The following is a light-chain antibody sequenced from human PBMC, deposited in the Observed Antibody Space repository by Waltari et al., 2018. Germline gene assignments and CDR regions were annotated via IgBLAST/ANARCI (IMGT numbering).Light chain of an antibody. V-gene: IGLV2-14*01. J-gene: IGLJ2*01. CDR2: EVT. Sequence: QSALTQPPSVSGSPGQSITISCTGTSGDIGTYIFVSWFQQHPDKPPRLLIYEVTDRPSGISNRFSGSKSGRTASLTISGLQTEDAADYFCSSYSSGSNIFVFGGGTRLTVL. CDR3: SSYSSGSNIFV. CDR1: SGDIGTYIF.